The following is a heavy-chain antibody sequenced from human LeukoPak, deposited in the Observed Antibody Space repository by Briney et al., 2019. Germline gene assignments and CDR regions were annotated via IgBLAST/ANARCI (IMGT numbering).Heavy chain of an antibody. V-gene: IGHV4-31*03. J-gene: IGHJ4*02. Sequence: SQTLSLTCTVSGGSISSGGYYWSWIRQHPGKGLEWIGYIYYSGSTYYNPSLKSRVTISVDTSKNQFSLKLSSVTAADTAVYYYARYRIAAAGYFDYWGQGTLVTVSS. CDR2: IYYSGST. CDR3: ARYRIAAAGYFDY. CDR1: GGSISSGGYY. D-gene: IGHD6-13*01.